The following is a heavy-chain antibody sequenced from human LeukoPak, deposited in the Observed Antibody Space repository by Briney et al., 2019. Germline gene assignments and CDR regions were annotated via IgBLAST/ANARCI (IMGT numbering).Heavy chain of an antibody. Sequence: YPSETLSLTCTVSGGSISSYYWSWIRQPPGKGLEWIGYIYYSGSTNYNPSLKSRVTISVDTSKNQFSLKLSSVTAADTAVYYCARGGVPSYDFWSAASWFDPWGQGTLVTVSS. CDR1: GGSISSYY. V-gene: IGHV4-59*01. D-gene: IGHD3-3*01. J-gene: IGHJ5*02. CDR3: ARGGVPSYDFWSAASWFDP. CDR2: IYYSGST.